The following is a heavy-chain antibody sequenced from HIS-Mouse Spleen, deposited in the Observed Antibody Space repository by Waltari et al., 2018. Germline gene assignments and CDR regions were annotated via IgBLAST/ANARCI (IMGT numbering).Heavy chain of an antibody. CDR3: AREIPYSSSWYDWYFDL. CDR2: IYYSGST. CDR1: GGSISSSSYY. D-gene: IGHD6-13*01. J-gene: IGHJ2*01. Sequence: QLQLQESGPGLVKPSETLSLTCTVSGGSISSSSYYWGWIRQPPGKGLEWIGSIYYSGSTYYTPSLKRRGTISVDTSKNQFSMKRSSVTAADTAVYYCAREIPYSSSWYDWYFDLWGRGTLVTVSS. V-gene: IGHV4-39*07.